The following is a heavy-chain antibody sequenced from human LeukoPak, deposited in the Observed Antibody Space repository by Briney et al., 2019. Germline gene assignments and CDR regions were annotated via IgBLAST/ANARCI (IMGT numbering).Heavy chain of an antibody. V-gene: IGHV3-30-3*01. Sequence: GGSLRLSCSASGFTFSSYTMHWVRQAPGKGLEWVAVISYDGSNKYYADSVKGRFTISRDNSKNTLYLQMNSLRAEDTAVYYCARVLNYYDSSGYYFSYWGQGTLVTVSS. J-gene: IGHJ4*02. D-gene: IGHD3-22*01. CDR3: ARVLNYYDSSGYYFSY. CDR2: ISYDGSNK. CDR1: GFTFSSYT.